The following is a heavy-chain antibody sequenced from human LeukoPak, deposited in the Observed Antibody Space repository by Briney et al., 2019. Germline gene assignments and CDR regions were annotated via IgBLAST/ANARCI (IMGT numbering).Heavy chain of an antibody. J-gene: IGHJ6*03. CDR2: TYYRSKWYN. V-gene: IGHV6-1*01. Sequence: SGPTLVKPSQTLSLTCAISGDSVSSNSAAWNWIRQSPSRGLEWLGRTYYRSKWYNDYALSVKSRITINADTSKNQFSLQLNSMTPEDTAVYYCARGPQLVGYYYMDVWGKGTTVTVSS. D-gene: IGHD6-6*01. CDR3: ARGPQLVGYYYMDV. CDR1: GDSVSSNSAA.